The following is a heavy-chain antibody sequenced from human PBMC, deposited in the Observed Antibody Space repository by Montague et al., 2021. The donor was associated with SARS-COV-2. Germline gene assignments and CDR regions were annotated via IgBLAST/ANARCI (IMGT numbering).Heavy chain of an antibody. D-gene: IGHD3-9*01. CDR1: GFIFSTYG. J-gene: IGHJ4*02. CDR3: ARPVRYFDGLYFDY. V-gene: IGHV3-33*01. Sequence: SLRLSCAASGFIFSTYGMHWVRQAPGKGLEWVAVIWSDGSNKYYADSVKGRFTISRDNAKNTLYLQMNSLRAEDTAVYYCARPVRYFDGLYFDYWGQGTLVTVSP. CDR2: IWSDGSNK.